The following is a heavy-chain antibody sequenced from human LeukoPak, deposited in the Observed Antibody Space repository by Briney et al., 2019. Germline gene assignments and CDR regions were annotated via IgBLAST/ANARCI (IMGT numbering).Heavy chain of an antibody. Sequence: SETLSLTCTVSGGSISSSSYYWGWIRQPPGKGLEWIGSIYYSGSTYYNPSLKSRVTISVDTSKNQFSLKLRSVTAADTAVYYCARVRGYCSGGRCYDLDWYFDLWGRGTLVTVSS. CDR3: ARVRGYCSGGRCYDLDWYFDL. D-gene: IGHD2-15*01. V-gene: IGHV4-39*07. CDR1: GGSISSSSYY. J-gene: IGHJ2*01. CDR2: IYYSGST.